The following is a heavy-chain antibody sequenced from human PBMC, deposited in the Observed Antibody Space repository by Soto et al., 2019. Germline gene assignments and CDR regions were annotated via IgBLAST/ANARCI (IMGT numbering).Heavy chain of an antibody. V-gene: IGHV4-30-2*01. CDR3: ARGGIVGATRRSPGLVY. J-gene: IGHJ4*02. D-gene: IGHD1-26*01. CDR1: GGSISSGGYS. CDR2: IYHSGST. Sequence: QLQLQESGSGLVKPSPTLSLTCAVSGGSISSGGYSWSWIRQPPGKGLEWIGYIYHSGSTYYNPSLKSRVTISVDRSKNQFSLKLSSVTAADTAVYYCARGGIVGATRRSPGLVYWGQGTLVTVSS.